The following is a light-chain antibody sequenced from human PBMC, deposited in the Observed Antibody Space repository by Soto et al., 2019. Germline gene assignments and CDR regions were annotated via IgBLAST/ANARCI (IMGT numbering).Light chain of an antibody. CDR3: QQHGSSPIT. CDR1: QSVAGAY. CDR2: EAS. V-gene: IGKV3-20*01. J-gene: IGKJ5*01. Sequence: DIVMTQSPGTLSLSPGDRATLSCRASQSVAGAYVAWYQQRPGQAPRLLISEASSRATGIPDMFSGSGSGTDFTLTIDRLEPEDFAMYYCQQHGSSPITFGQGTRLDIK.